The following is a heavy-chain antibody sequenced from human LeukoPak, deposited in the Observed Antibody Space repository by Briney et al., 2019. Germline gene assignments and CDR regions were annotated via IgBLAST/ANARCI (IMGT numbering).Heavy chain of an antibody. Sequence: PGRSLRLSCAASGFTFDDYAMHWVRQAPGKGLEWVSGISWNSGSIGYADSVKGRFTISRDNAKNSLYLQMNSLRAEDTALYYCAVLHYYAMDVWGQGTTVTVSS. V-gene: IGHV3-9*01. CDR3: AVLHYYAMDV. CDR1: GFTFDDYA. J-gene: IGHJ6*02. D-gene: IGHD2-8*01. CDR2: ISWNSGSI.